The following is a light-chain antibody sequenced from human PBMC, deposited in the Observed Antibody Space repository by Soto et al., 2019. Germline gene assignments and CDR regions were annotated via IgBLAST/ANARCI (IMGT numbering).Light chain of an antibody. CDR1: SSNIGSTR. J-gene: IGLJ1*01. CDR3: AAWDNSLNGYV. CDR2: SDN. Sequence: QSLLTQPPSASGTPGQRVAISCSRASSNIGSTRANWYRQLPGSAPKLLIYSDNQRPSGVPDRFSGSKSGTSASLAISGLQSEDEADYYCAAWDNSLNGYVFGTGTKVTVL. V-gene: IGLV1-44*01.